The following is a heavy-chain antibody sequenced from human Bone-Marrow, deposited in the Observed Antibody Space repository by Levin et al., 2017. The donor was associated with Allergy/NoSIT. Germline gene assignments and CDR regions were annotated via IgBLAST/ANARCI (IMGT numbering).Heavy chain of an antibody. J-gene: IGHJ4*02. V-gene: IGHV4-4*07. D-gene: IGHD3-22*01. CDR1: GGSISSFY. CDR3: ARDSGGSGYPDY. CDR2: IYSSGRT. Sequence: SETLSLTCTVSGGSISSFYWSWIRQPAGKGLEWIGRIYSSGRTDYQSSLKSRVTMSLDTSKNQVSLKLASVTAADTALYYYARDSGGSGYPDYWGQGTLVTVSS.